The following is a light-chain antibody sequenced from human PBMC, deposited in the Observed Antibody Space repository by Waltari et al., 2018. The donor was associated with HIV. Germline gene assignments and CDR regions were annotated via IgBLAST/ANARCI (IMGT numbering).Light chain of an antibody. CDR3: ASFASDTTVPV. V-gene: IGLV2-14*01. J-gene: IGLJ2*01. Sequence: QSALTQPASVSGSPGQSITISCTGTSSYVGGFKLVSWYQQFPGKAPKLIIYEVFNRPSGVSYRFSGSKSGNTASLTISDLQAEDEATYHCASFASDTTVPVFGGGTRLTVL. CDR2: EVF. CDR1: SSYVGGFKL.